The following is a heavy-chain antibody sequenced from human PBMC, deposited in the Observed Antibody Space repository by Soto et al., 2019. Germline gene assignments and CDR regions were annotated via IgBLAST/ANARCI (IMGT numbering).Heavy chain of an antibody. Sequence: GGSLRLSCAASGFTFDDYAMHWVRQAPGKGLEWVSGISWNSGSIGYADSVKGRFTISRDNAKNSLYLQMNSLRAEDTALYYCAKDLLVATISPGYAFDIWGQGTMVTVSS. D-gene: IGHD5-12*01. CDR2: ISWNSGSI. J-gene: IGHJ3*02. CDR3: AKDLLVATISPGYAFDI. V-gene: IGHV3-9*01. CDR1: GFTFDDYA.